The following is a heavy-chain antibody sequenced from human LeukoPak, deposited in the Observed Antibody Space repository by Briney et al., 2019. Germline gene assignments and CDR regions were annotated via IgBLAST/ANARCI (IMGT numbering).Heavy chain of an antibody. CDR1: GFTFSSYW. CDR3: ATYYCSSTSCYEDY. Sequence: PGGSLRLSCAASGFTFSSYWMHWVRQAPGKGLVWVSRISTDGSTTSYADPVKGRFTISRDNAKNTLYLQMNSLRAEDTAVYYCATYYCSSTSCYEDYWGQGTLVTVSS. V-gene: IGHV3-74*01. D-gene: IGHD2-2*01. J-gene: IGHJ4*02. CDR2: ISTDGSTT.